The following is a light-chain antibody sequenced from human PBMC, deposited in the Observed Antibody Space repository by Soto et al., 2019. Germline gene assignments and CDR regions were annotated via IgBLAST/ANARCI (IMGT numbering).Light chain of an antibody. CDR2: QVS. J-gene: IGKJ1*01. CDR3: QQRSKWPRT. CDR1: QSVSTL. V-gene: IGKV3-11*01. Sequence: EVVLTQSPATLSFSPGGRATLSCRASQSVSTLLAWYQQKPGQAPRLLIYQVSNRATGIPARFSGSGSGTDFTLTISSLEPEDFAVYYCQQRSKWPRTFGQGTKVDIK.